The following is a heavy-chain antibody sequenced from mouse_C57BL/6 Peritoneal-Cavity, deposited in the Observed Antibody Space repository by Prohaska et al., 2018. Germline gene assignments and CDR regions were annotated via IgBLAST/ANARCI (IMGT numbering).Heavy chain of an antibody. CDR3: ARPPTIVTTRVFYAMDY. Sequence: SSTIYYADTVKGRFTISRDNAKNTLVLQMTSLRSEDTAMYYCARPPTIVTTRVFYAMDYWGQGTSVTVSS. J-gene: IGHJ4*01. CDR2: SSTI. V-gene: IGHV5-17*01. D-gene: IGHD2-5*01.